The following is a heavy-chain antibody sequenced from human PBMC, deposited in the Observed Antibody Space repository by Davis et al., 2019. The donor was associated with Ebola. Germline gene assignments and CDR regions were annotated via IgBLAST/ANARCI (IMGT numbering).Heavy chain of an antibody. CDR3: ARLTAPSSGSYYLFAFDI. CDR1: GYRFTSSW. D-gene: IGHD1-26*01. Sequence: GESLKISCKGSGYRFTSSWLGWVRQTPARGLEWMGIIYPGDSDTRYSPSFQGQFTISADKSISTAYLQWSSLKASDTAMYYCARLTAPSSGSYYLFAFDIWGQGTMVTVSS. CDR2: IYPGDSDT. V-gene: IGHV5-51*01. J-gene: IGHJ3*02.